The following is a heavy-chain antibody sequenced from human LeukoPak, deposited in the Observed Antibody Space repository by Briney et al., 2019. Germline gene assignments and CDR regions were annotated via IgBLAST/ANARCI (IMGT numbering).Heavy chain of an antibody. V-gene: IGHV3-30*02. Sequence: GGSLRLSCAASGFTFSSYGMHWVRQAPGKELEWVAFIRYDGSNKYYADSVKGRFTISRDNAKNSLYLQMNSLRAEDTAVYYCARDPIAARPVRPGKHAFDTWGQGTMVTVSS. CDR3: ARDPIAARPVRPGKHAFDT. D-gene: IGHD6-6*01. CDR2: IRYDGSNK. CDR1: GFTFSSYG. J-gene: IGHJ3*02.